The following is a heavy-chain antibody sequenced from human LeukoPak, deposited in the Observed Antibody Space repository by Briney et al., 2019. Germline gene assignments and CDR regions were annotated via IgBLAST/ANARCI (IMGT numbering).Heavy chain of an antibody. D-gene: IGHD2-2*01. V-gene: IGHV4-38-2*02. CDR1: GYSISSGYY. CDR2: IYHSGST. J-gene: IGHJ4*02. CDR3: ASGTVVPAASWGYFDY. Sequence: ASETLSLTCTVSGYSISSGYYWGGIRQPPGKGLEWIGSIYHSGSTYYNPSLKSRVTISVDTSKNQFSLKLSSVTAADTAVYYCASGTVVPAASWGYFDYWGQGTLVTVSS.